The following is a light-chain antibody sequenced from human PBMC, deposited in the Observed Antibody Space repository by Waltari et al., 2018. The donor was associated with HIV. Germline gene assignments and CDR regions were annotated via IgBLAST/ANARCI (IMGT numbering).Light chain of an antibody. Sequence: DIVMTQSPDSLAVSLGARAPTNCTSRQSVLHTSNNKHFLAWYQQKSGQAPKLLIYWASTRESGVPARFSGSGSGTNFTLTINSLQSEDVAVYYCQQYHVTPPTFGQGT. CDR2: WAS. CDR1: QSVLHTSNNKHF. CDR3: QQYHVTPPT. V-gene: IGKV4-1*01. J-gene: IGKJ1*01.